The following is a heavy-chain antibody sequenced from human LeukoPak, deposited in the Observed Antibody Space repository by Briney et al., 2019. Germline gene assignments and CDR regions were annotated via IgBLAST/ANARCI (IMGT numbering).Heavy chain of an antibody. CDR3: AASIAAAGTDNWFDP. Sequence: GGSLRLSCAASGFTVSSNYMSWVRQAPGKGLEWVSVIYSGGSTYYADSVKGRFTISRHNSKNTLYLQMNSLRAEDTAVYYCAASIAAAGTDNWFDPWGQGTLITVSS. J-gene: IGHJ5*02. CDR1: GFTVSSNY. CDR2: IYSGGST. V-gene: IGHV3-53*04. D-gene: IGHD6-13*01.